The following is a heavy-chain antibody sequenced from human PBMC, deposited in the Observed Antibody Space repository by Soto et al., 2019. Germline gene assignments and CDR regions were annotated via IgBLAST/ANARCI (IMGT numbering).Heavy chain of an antibody. CDR3: AREVDYDFWSGYPVGPFDAFDI. Sequence: ASVKVSCKASGYTFTSYGISWVRQAPGQGLEWMGWISAYNGNTNYAQKLQGRVTMTTDTSTSTAYMEPRSLRSDDTAVYYCAREVDYDFWSGYPVGPFDAFDIWGQGTMVTVSS. CDR1: GYTFTSYG. D-gene: IGHD3-3*01. V-gene: IGHV1-18*04. CDR2: ISAYNGNT. J-gene: IGHJ3*02.